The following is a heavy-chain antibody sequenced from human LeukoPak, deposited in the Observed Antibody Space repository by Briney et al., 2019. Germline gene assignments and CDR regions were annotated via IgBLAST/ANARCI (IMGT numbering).Heavy chain of an antibody. CDR3: ARQFHRSAARPDEGWFDP. V-gene: IGHV4-59*08. CDR2: IYYSGST. J-gene: IGHJ5*02. CDR1: GGSISSYY. Sequence: PSETLSLTCTVSGGSISSYYWSWIRQPPGKGLEWSGYIYYSGSTNYNPSLKSRVTISVDTSKNQFSLKLSSVTAADTAVYYCARQFHRSAARPDEGWFDPWGQGTLVTVSS. D-gene: IGHD6-6*01.